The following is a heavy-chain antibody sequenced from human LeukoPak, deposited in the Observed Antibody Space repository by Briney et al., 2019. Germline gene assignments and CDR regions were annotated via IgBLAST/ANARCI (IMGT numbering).Heavy chain of an antibody. CDR1: GYTFTNYY. CDR3: ARPSLRHAGSGYYFFDY. Sequence: ASVKVSCKASGYTFTNYYMHWVRQAPGQGLEWMGIINPSGDSTSYAQTFQGRVTMTRDTSTSTVYMELSSLRSDDTAVYYCARPSLRHAGSGYYFFDYWGHGTLVTVSS. J-gene: IGHJ4*01. V-gene: IGHV1-46*01. D-gene: IGHD3-22*01. CDR2: INPSGDST.